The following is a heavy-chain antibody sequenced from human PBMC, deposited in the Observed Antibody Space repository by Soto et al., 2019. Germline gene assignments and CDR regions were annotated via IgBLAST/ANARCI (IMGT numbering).Heavy chain of an antibody. V-gene: IGHV3-30-3*01. CDR1: GFTFSSYA. D-gene: IGHD3-10*02. J-gene: IGHJ4*02. CDR2: ISYDGSNK. Sequence: GGSLRLSCAASGFTFSSYAMHWVRQAPGKGLEWVAVISYDGSNKYYADSVKGRFTISRDNSKNTLYLQMNSLRAEDTAVYYCARVKLFEDDPNLDYWGQGTLVTVSS. CDR3: ARVKLFEDDPNLDY.